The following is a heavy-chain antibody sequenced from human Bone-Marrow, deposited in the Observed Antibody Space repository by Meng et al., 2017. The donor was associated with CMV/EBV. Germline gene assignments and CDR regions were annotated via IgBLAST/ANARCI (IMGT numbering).Heavy chain of an antibody. CDR2: IFPFLDRT. D-gene: IGHD2-2*01. CDR1: GYTFTGYY. J-gene: IGHJ3*02. CDR3: ARKFCSGNSCYSNAFDI. Sequence: SVKVSCKASGYTFTGYYMHWVRQAPGQGLEWMGRIFPFLDRTNSSPKFQGRVTITADKSTSTAYMELSSLRSEDTAVYYCARKFCSGNSCYSNAFDIWGQGTMVTVSS. V-gene: IGHV1-69*02.